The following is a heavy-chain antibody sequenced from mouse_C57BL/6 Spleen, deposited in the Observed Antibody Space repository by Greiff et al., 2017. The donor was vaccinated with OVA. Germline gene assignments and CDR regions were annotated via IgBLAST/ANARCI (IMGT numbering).Heavy chain of an antibody. J-gene: IGHJ4*01. CDR3: TRVYGSSEAMDY. Sequence: EVKLMESGEGLVKPGGSLKLSCAASGFTFSSYAMSWVRQTPEKRLEWVAYISSGGDYIYYADTVKGRFTISRDNARNTLYLQMSSLKSEDTAMYYCTRVYGSSEAMDYWGQGTSVTVSS. V-gene: IGHV5-9-1*02. CDR1: GFTFSSYA. D-gene: IGHD1-1*01. CDR2: ISSGGDYI.